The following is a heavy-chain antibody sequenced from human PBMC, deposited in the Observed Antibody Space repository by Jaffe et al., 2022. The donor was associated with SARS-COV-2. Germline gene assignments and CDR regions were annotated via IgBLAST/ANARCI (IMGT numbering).Heavy chain of an antibody. V-gene: IGHV3-23*01. Sequence: EVQLLESGGGLVQPGGSLRLSCAASGFTFSSYAMSWVRQAPGKGLEWVSGISNSGGTTYYGDSVKGRFTISRDNSKNTLYLQMNSLRAEDTAVYFCAKEWTCFDYWGQGALVTVSS. CDR3: AKEWTCFDY. CDR2: ISNSGGTT. CDR1: GFTFSSYA. J-gene: IGHJ4*02.